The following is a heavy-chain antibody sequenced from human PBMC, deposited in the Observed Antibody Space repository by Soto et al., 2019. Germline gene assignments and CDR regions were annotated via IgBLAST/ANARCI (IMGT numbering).Heavy chain of an antibody. J-gene: IGHJ5*02. V-gene: IGHV3-30-3*01. CDR3: AAGRVGSYSFCGSHRANWFDP. CDR2: ISYDGSNK. Sequence: QPGGSLRLSCAASGFTSSSYATHWVRQAPGKGLEWVAVISYDGSNKYYADSVKGRFTISRDNSKNTLYLQMNSLRAEDTAVYYCAAGRVGSYSFCGSHRANWFDPWGQGTLVTVSS. D-gene: IGHD1-26*01. CDR1: GFTSSSYA.